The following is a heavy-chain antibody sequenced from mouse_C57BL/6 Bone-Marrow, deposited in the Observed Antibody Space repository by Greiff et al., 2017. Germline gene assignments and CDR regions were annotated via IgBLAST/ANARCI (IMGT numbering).Heavy chain of an antibody. CDR1: GYTFTSYG. Sequence: QVQLQQSGAELARPGASVKLSCKASGYTFTSYGISWVKQRSGQGLEWIGEIYPRSGNTYYNEKFKGKATLTADKYSSTAYMELRSLTSEDAAVYFCARGGIKRCAYWGQGTLVTVSA. J-gene: IGHJ3*01. CDR3: ARGGIKRCAY. CDR2: IYPRSGNT. V-gene: IGHV1-81*01.